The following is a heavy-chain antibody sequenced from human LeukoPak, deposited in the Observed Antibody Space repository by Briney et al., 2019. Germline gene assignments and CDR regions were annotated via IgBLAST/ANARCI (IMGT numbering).Heavy chain of an antibody. D-gene: IGHD6-6*01. V-gene: IGHV3-21*01. CDR3: ARDLYSSSLFYFDY. J-gene: IGHJ4*02. CDR1: GFTFGDYA. CDR2: ISSSSSYI. Sequence: GGSLRLSCTASGFTFGDYAMNWVRQAPGKRLEWVSSISSSSSYIYYADSVKGRFTISRDNAKNSLYLQMNSLRAEDTAVYYCARDLYSSSLFYFDYWGQGTLVTVSS.